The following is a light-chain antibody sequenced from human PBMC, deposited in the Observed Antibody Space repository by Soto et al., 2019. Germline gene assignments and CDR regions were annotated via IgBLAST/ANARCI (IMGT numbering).Light chain of an antibody. V-gene: IGKV3-20*01. CDR1: QSVNSNY. CDR3: QQYGSSPPT. Sequence: EIVLTQSPGILSLSPGERATLSCRANQSVNSNYLAWFQQHPGQPPRLLIFGAFSRAIGIPDRFSGSGTETDFTLSITRLEPEDFAVYYCQQYGSSPPTFGQGTKVEIK. J-gene: IGKJ1*01. CDR2: GAF.